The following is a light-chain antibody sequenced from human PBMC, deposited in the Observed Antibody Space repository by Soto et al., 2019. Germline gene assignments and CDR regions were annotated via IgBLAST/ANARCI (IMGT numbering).Light chain of an antibody. CDR2: DAS. CDR3: QQFHTYYT. V-gene: IGKV1-5*01. J-gene: IGKJ2*01. CDR1: QNINAW. Sequence: DIQMTQSPSTLSASVGDRVTITCRASQNINAWLAWYQQKPGKAPKLLISDASNLESGVSSRFSGSGYGTEFTLTIISLQPDDFATYYCQQFHTYYTFGQGTKLEIK.